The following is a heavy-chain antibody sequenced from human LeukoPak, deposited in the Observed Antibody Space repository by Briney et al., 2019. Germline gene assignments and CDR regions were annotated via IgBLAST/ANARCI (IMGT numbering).Heavy chain of an antibody. CDR1: GFSFTRYW. D-gene: IGHD6-6*01. CDR2: IKQDGSEK. V-gene: IGHV3-7*01. CDR3: ARGGEYSSSLFLI. J-gene: IGHJ4*02. Sequence: PGGSLRLSCAASGFSFTRYWMTWVRQAPGKGLEWVANIKQDGSEKYYVDSVKGRFTISRDNAENSLDLQMNSLRAEDTAVYYCARGGEYSSSLFLIWGQGTLVTVSS.